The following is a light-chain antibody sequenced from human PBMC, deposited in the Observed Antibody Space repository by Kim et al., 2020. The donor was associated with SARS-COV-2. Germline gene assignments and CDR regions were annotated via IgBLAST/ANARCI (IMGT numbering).Light chain of an antibody. V-gene: IGKV1-5*01. CDR3: QQYLSYFS. J-gene: IGKJ1*01. CDR2: DAS. CDR1: QSIGRW. Sequence: GDTVTITCRASQSIGRWLAWYQQKPGKAPNLLIYDASVLEGGVSSRFSGSGSGTEFTLTINSLHPDDFATYYCQQYLSYFSFG.